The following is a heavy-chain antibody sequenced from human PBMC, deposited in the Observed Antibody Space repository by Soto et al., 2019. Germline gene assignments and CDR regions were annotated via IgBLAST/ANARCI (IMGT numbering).Heavy chain of an antibody. Sequence: SETLSLTCSVSGASISSYYWSWFRQAPGKGLEYIGYIHNGERTNYNPSLESRVTISADTSKDQFSLRLSSVTAADTAMYYCSYGDSPGPIDHWGQGTLVTVSS. D-gene: IGHD4-17*01. J-gene: IGHJ4*02. V-gene: IGHV4-59*01. CDR2: IHNGERT. CDR1: GASISSYY. CDR3: SYGDSPGPIDH.